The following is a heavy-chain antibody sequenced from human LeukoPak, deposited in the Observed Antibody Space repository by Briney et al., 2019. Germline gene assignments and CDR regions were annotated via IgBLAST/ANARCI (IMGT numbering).Heavy chain of an antibody. CDR3: ARDGLNGYSYGLFDY. CDR1: GYTFTTYG. Sequence: GASVKVSCKASGYTFTTYGISWVRQAPGQGLEWLGWISAYNGNTNYAQKLQGRVTVTTDTSTSEAYMELRSLKSDDTAVYYCARDGLNGYSYGLFDYWGQGTLVTVSS. D-gene: IGHD5-18*01. J-gene: IGHJ4*02. V-gene: IGHV1-18*01. CDR2: ISAYNGNT.